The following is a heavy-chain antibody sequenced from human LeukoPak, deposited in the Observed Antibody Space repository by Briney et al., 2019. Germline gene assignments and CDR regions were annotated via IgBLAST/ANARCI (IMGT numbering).Heavy chain of an antibody. J-gene: IGHJ1*01. CDR3: ARSNAYYFDSSGYYVEYFHH. CDR2: TSSTSRTI. V-gene: IGHV3-48*01. D-gene: IGHD3-22*01. Sequence: PGGSLRLSCAASGFIFSGYAMNWVRQAPGEGLEWLSYTSSTSRTIYYADSVKGRFTISRDNAKNSLYLQMNSLRAADTAVYYCARSNAYYFDSSGYYVEYFHHWGQGTLVTVSS. CDR1: GFIFSGYA.